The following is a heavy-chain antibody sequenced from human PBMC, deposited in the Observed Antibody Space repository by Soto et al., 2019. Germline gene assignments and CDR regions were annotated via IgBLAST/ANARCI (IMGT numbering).Heavy chain of an antibody. CDR3: ARSARYCSSTSSYLYYYYGMDV. Sequence: PSETLSLTCAVYGGSFSGYYWSWIRQPPGKGLEWIGEINHSGSTNYNPSLKSRVTISVDTSKNQFSLKLSSVTAADTAVYYCARSARYCSSTSSYLYYYYGMDVWGQGTTVTVSS. V-gene: IGHV4-34*01. CDR1: GGSFSGYY. CDR2: INHSGST. J-gene: IGHJ6*02. D-gene: IGHD2-2*01.